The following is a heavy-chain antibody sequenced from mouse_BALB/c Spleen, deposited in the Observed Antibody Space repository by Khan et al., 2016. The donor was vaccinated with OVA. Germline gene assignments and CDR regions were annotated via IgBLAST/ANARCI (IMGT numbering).Heavy chain of an antibody. V-gene: IGHV9-1*02. CDR3: ARKSSCWYFDV. CDR2: INTYTGEP. D-gene: IGHD1-1*01. CDR1: GYTFTNYR. Sequence: QIQLVQSGPELKKPGETVKISCKASGYTFTNYRMNWMKQAPGKGLKWMGWINTYTGEPTYGDDFKGRFAFSLETSASTAYLQINNLINEDMATYFCARKSSCWYFDVWGAGTTVTVSS. J-gene: IGHJ1*01.